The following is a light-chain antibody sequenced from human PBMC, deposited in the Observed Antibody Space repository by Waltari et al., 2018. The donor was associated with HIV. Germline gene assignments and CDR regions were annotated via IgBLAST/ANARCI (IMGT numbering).Light chain of an antibody. J-gene: IGKJ1*01. CDR3: QQYNSYPWT. V-gene: IGKV1-5*03. Sequence: DTQMTQSPSPLSAAVGDTLTITCRASQNIKQWLAWYRQKVGQAPKLLVYQASILQTGVPSRISGTGSGTEFSLTITSLQPDDVATYYCQQYNSYPWTFGQGTKVDIK. CDR1: QNIKQW. CDR2: QAS.